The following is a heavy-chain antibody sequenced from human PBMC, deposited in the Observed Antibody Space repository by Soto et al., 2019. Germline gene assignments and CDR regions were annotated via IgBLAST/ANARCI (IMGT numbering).Heavy chain of an antibody. Sequence: SETLSLTCTVSGGSISSYYWSWIRQPPGKGLEWIGYIYYSGSTNYNPSLKSRVTISVDTSKNQFSLKLSSVTAADTAVYYCARFPGDSAYYYYYGMDVWGQGTLVTVSS. CDR1: GGSISSYY. D-gene: IGHD7-27*01. CDR2: IYYSGST. J-gene: IGHJ6*02. CDR3: ARFPGDSAYYYYYGMDV. V-gene: IGHV4-59*01.